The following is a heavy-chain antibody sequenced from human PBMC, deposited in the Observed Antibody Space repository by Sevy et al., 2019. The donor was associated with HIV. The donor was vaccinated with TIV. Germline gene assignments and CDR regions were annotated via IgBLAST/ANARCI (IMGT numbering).Heavy chain of an antibody. CDR3: ARQGGIVDRGFDS. CDR1: GGSIGSSSYE. D-gene: IGHD3-10*01. V-gene: IGHV4-39*01. CDR2: MSYSGST. J-gene: IGHJ4*02. Sequence: SETLSLTCTVSGGSIGSSSYEWGWIRQPPGKGLEWIGTMSYSGSTHYTPSLRSRVTISVDTSQDQFSLMLRSVTARDTAVYYCARQGGIVDRGFDSWGQGTLVTVSS.